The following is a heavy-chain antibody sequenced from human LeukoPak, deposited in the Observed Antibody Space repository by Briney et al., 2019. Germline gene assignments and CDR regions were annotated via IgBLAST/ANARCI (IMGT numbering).Heavy chain of an antibody. Sequence: PSETLSLTCAVYGGSFSGYYWSWIRQPPGKGLEWIGEINHSGSTNYNPSLKSRVTISVDTSKNQFSLKLSSVTAADTAVYYCARAGYCSSTSCYRAVDYWGQGTLVTVSS. D-gene: IGHD2-2*03. V-gene: IGHV4-34*01. CDR3: ARAGYCSSTSCYRAVDY. CDR2: INHSGST. CDR1: GGSFSGYY. J-gene: IGHJ4*02.